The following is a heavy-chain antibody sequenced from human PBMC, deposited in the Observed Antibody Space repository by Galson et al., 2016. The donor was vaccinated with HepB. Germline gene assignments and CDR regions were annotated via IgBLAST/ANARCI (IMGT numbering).Heavy chain of an antibody. V-gene: IGHV1-18*01. CDR1: GYTFTSYA. D-gene: IGHD1-7*01. Sequence: SVKVSCKASGYTFTSYAISWVRQAPGQGLEWMGWSSGYNGDTKYARNLQGRVTITADESTTTAYMELRSLRSDDTAVYYCATFGKVNWDYVFDHWGQGTLVTVSS. CDR2: SSGYNGDT. CDR3: ATFGKVNWDYVFDH. J-gene: IGHJ4*02.